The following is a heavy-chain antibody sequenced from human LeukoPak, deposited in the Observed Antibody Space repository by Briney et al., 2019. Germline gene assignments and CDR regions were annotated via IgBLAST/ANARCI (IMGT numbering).Heavy chain of an antibody. V-gene: IGHV4-4*02. Sequence: PSETLSLTCGVSGGSISNTNWWTWVRQPPGKGLEWIGEGNHQGSTNYNPSLKSRVAISVDKSENHISLKLTSVTAADTAVYYCAREGGPYRPLDYSGQGTLVAVAS. J-gene: IGHJ4*02. CDR3: AREGGPYRPLDY. CDR1: GGSISNTNW. CDR2: GNHQGST.